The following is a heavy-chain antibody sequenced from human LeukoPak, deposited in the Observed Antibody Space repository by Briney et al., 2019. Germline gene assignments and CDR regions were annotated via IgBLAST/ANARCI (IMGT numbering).Heavy chain of an antibody. Sequence: PSETLSLTCGVSGGSISSGNWWSWVRQPPGKGLEWIGEIHHSGSTNYNPSLKSRVTISVDTSKNQFSLKLSSVTAADTAVYYCARRLRGRSYYFDYWGQGTLVTVSS. CDR1: GGSISSGNW. D-gene: IGHD4-17*01. CDR2: IHHSGST. V-gene: IGHV4-4*02. CDR3: ARRLRGRSYYFDY. J-gene: IGHJ4*02.